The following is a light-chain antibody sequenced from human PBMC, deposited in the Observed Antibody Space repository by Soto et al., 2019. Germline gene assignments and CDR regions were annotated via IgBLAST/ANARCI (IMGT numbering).Light chain of an antibody. CDR1: QTISTY. CDR2: GAF. J-gene: IGKJ2*01. Sequence: DIQMTQSPSSLSASVGDEVTITCRASQTISTYLNWYQQKPGKAPKLLIFGAFNLQSTVPSRFRGTASGTEFTLTISSLQPEDFATYYCQQSYSTPVYTFGQGTKLEI. CDR3: QQSYSTPVYT. V-gene: IGKV1-39*01.